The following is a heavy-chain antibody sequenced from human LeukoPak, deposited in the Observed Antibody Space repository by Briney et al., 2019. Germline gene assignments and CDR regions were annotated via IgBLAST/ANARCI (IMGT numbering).Heavy chain of an antibody. J-gene: IGHJ5*02. CDR3: ARDGRSGSYGGNWFDP. CDR1: GGSFSGYY. CDR2: INHSGST. Sequence: SETLSLTCAVSGGSFSGYYWNWIRQSPGKGLEWIGEINHSGSTHYNPSLKSRVTISVDTSKNQFSLKLSSVTAADTAVYYCARDGRSGSYGGNWFDPWGQGTLVTVSS. D-gene: IGHD1-26*01. V-gene: IGHV4-34*01.